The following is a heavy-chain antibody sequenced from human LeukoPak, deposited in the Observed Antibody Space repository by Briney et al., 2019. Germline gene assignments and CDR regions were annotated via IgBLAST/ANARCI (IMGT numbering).Heavy chain of an antibody. CDR1: GFTFSSYA. Sequence: GGSLRLSCAASGFTFSSYAMHWVRQAPGKGLEYVSAISSNGGSTYYANSVKGRFTISRDNSKNTLYLQMGSLRAEDMAVYYCARVAGTISGYDKYYYYYYMDVWGKGTTVTVSS. D-gene: IGHD5-12*01. V-gene: IGHV3-64*01. J-gene: IGHJ6*03. CDR2: ISSNGGST. CDR3: ARVAGTISGYDKYYYYYYMDV.